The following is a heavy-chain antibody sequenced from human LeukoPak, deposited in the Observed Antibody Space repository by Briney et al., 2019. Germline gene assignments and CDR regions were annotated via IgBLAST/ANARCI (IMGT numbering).Heavy chain of an antibody. D-gene: IGHD3-22*01. CDR3: AKTYYYDSSGYYEEY. Sequence: PGGSLRLSCAASGFTFDDYAMHWVRQAPGKGLEWVSLISGDGGSTYYADSVEGRFTISRDNSKNSLYLQMNSLRTEDTALYYCAKTYYYDSSGYYEEYWGQGTLVTVSS. V-gene: IGHV3-43*02. CDR1: GFTFDDYA. CDR2: ISGDGGST. J-gene: IGHJ4*02.